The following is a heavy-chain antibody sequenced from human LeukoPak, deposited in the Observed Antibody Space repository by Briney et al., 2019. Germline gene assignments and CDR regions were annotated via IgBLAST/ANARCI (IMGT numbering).Heavy chain of an antibody. J-gene: IGHJ4*02. Sequence: SVKVSWKASGGTFSSYAISWVRQAPGQGLEWMGGIIPIFGTANYAQKFQGRVTITADKSTSTAYMELSSLRSEDTAVYYCARSPYSYANPIDYWGQGTLVTVSS. CDR2: IIPIFGTA. CDR1: GGTFSSYA. V-gene: IGHV1-69*06. CDR3: ARSPYSYANPIDY. D-gene: IGHD5-18*01.